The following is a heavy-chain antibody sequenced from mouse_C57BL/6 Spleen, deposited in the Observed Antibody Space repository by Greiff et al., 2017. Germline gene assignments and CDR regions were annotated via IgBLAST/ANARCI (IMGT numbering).Heavy chain of an antibody. J-gene: IGHJ4*01. D-gene: IGHD1-1*01. CDR1: GYTFTSYW. V-gene: IGHV1-52*01. CDR2: IDPSDSET. Sequence: QVQLQQSGAELVRPGSSVKLSCKASGYTFTSYWMHWVKQRPIQGLEWIGNIDPSDSETHYNQKFKDKATLTVDKSSSTAYMQLSSLTSEDSAVYYCARSERITTVVSTDYAMDYWGQGTSVTVSS. CDR3: ARSERITTVVSTDYAMDY.